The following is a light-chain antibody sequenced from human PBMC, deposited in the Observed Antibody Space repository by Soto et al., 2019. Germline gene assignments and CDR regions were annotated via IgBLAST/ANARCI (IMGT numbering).Light chain of an antibody. J-gene: IGLJ2*01. V-gene: IGLV6-57*04. CDR2: ENN. CDR3: QSYDSSLSKV. Sequence: NFMLTQPHSVSESPGKTLSISCTRSSGSIANNYVQWYQQRPGSAPTTVIYENNQRLSGVPDRFSGSTDGSSNSASLTISGLQTEDEADYYCQSYDSSLSKVFGGGTKLTVL. CDR1: SGSIANNY.